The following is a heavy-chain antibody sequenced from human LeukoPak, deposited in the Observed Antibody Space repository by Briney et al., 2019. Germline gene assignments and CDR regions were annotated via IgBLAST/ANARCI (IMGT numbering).Heavy chain of an antibody. D-gene: IGHD6-13*01. V-gene: IGHV1-2*06. CDR1: GYTFTGYY. CDR3: ARGPYIAAAGVDY. J-gene: IGHJ4*02. CDR2: INPNSGGT. Sequence: ASVKVSCKASGYTFTGYYMHWVRQAPGQGLEWMGRINPNSGGTNYAQKFQGRVTMTRDTSISTGYMELSRLRSDDTAVYYCARGPYIAAAGVDYWGQGTLVTVSS.